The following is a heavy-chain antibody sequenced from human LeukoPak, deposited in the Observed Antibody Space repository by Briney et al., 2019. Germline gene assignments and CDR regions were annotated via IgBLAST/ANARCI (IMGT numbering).Heavy chain of an antibody. CDR1: GGTFSSYA. CDR2: IIPIFGTA. D-gene: IGHD1-14*01. CDR3: ARIPDHQYNYYYMDV. V-gene: IGHV1-69*13. J-gene: IGHJ6*03. Sequence: GASVKVSCKASGGTFSSYAISWVRQAPGQGLEWMGGIIPIFGTANYAQKFQGRVTITADESTSTAYMELSSLRSDDTAVYYCARIPDHQYNYYYMDVWGKGTTVTVSS.